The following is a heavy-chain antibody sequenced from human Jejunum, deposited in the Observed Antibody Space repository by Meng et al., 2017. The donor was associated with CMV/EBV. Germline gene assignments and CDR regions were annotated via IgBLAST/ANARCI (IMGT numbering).Heavy chain of an antibody. CDR2: ISYDGSNK. CDR3: ARGYNYGPHDY. V-gene: IGHV3-30-3*01. D-gene: IGHD5-18*01. CDR1: GFAFNNYA. Sequence: AASGFAFNNYASHWVRQAPGKGLEWVTLISYDGSNKFYADSVKGRFTISRDNSKNTVYVQMNSLRVEDTAMYFCARGYNYGPHDYWGQGTRVTVSS. J-gene: IGHJ4*02.